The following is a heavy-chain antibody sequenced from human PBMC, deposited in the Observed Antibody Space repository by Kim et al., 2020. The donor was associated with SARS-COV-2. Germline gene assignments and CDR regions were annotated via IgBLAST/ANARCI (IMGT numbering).Heavy chain of an antibody. J-gene: IGHJ6*02. Sequence: GESLKISCKGSGYSFTSYWISWVRQMPGKGLEWMGRIDPSDSYTNYSPSFQGHVTISADKSISTAYLQWSSLKASDTAMYYCEKGLRYFDWLKDYGMDVWGQETTVTVSS. CDR1: GYSFTSYW. CDR2: IDPSDSYT. D-gene: IGHD3-9*01. V-gene: IGHV5-10-1*01. CDR3: EKGLRYFDWLKDYGMDV.